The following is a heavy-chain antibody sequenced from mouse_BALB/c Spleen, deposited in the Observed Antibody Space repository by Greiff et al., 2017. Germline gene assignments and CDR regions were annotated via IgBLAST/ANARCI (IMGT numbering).Heavy chain of an antibody. D-gene: IGHD1-1*01. CDR1: GFSLTGYG. V-gene: IGHV2-6-7*01. Sequence: VKVVESGPGLVAPSQSLSITCTVSGFSLTGYGVNWVRQPPGKGLEWLGMIWGDGSTDYNSALKSRLSISKDNSKSQVFLKMNSLQTDDTARCYCARDYYYGSSSYWYFDVWGAGTTVTVSS. CDR3: ARDYYYGSSSYWYFDV. J-gene: IGHJ1*01. CDR2: IWGDGST.